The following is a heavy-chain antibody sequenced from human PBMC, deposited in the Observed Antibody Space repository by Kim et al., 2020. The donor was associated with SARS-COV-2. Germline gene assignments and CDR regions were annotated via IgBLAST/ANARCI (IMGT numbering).Heavy chain of an antibody. J-gene: IGHJ5*02. D-gene: IGHD2-8*01. CDR3: ARPYCTNGVCTGFWFDP. CDR1: GYTFTSYA. Sequence: ASVKVSCKASGYTFTSYAMHWVRQAPGQRLEWMGWINAGNGNTKYSQKFQGRVTITRDTSASTAYMELSSLRSEDTAVYYCARPYCTNGVCTGFWFDPWGQGNPVTVSS. V-gene: IGHV1-3*01. CDR2: INAGNGNT.